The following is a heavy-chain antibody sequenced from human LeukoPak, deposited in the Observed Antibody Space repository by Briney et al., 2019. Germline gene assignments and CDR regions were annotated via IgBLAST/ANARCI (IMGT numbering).Heavy chain of an antibody. Sequence: GGSLRLSCAASGFTFSSYAMHWVRQAPGKGLEWVAVISYDGSNKYYADSVKGRFTISRDNSKNSVYLQMTSLRAEDTAIYYCARETERRRDWFDPWGQGTLVTVSS. CDR2: ISYDGSNK. D-gene: IGHD6-25*01. CDR3: ARETERRRDWFDP. V-gene: IGHV3-30-3*01. CDR1: GFTFSSYA. J-gene: IGHJ5*02.